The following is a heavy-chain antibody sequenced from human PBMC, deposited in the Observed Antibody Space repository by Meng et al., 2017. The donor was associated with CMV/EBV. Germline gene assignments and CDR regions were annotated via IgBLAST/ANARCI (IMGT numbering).Heavy chain of an antibody. V-gene: IGHV4-34*01. CDR3: ARPNDSSGYRNAFDI. CDR2: INHSGST. J-gene: IGHJ3*02. CDR1: GGSFSGYN. D-gene: IGHD3-22*01. Sequence: QVHIQQGGAGLLKPSEPLSLTCACYGGSFSGYNWSWIRQPPGKGLEWIGEINHSGSTNYNPSLKSRVTISVDTSKNQFSLKLSSVTAADTAVYYCARPNDSSGYRNAFDIWGQGTMVTVSS.